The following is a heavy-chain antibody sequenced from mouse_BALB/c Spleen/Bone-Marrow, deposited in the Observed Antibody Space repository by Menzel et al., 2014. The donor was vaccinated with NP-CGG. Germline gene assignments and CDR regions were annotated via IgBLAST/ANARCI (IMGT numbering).Heavy chain of an antibody. D-gene: IGHD1-2*01. J-gene: IGHJ1*01. Sequence: EVKLVESGGGLVKPGGSLKLSCAASGFTFSDYYMYWVRQTPEKRLEWVATISDGGSYTYYPDSVKGRFTISRDNAKNNLYLQMSSPKSEDTAMYYCARVVTTATLYWYFDVWGAGTTVTVAS. V-gene: IGHV5-4*02. CDR1: GFTFSDYY. CDR3: ARVVTTATLYWYFDV. CDR2: ISDGGSYT.